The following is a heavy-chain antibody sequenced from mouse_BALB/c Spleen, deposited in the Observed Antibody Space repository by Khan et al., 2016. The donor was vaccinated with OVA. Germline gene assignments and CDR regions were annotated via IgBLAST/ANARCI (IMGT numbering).Heavy chain of an antibody. CDR1: GFSLSRYN. CDR2: IWGGGGT. D-gene: IGHD2-14*01. V-gene: IGHV2-6-4*01. CDR3: ARAYYRYDGYYAMDY. J-gene: IGHJ4*01. Sequence: QVQLKESGPGLVAPSQSLSITCTVSGFSLSRYNIHWVRQPPGKGLEWLGLIWGGGGTDYNSTLKSRLYIRKVKSKSQVLLQMNSLQTDDTAIYYCARAYYRYDGYYAMDYWGQGTSVTVSS.